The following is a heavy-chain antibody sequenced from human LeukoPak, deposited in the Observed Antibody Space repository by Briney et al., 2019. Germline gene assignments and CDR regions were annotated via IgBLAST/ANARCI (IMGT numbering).Heavy chain of an antibody. CDR2: ISSSSSYI. CDR3: ARVAEGSSWDQIRYYYYGMDV. J-gene: IGHJ6*04. V-gene: IGHV3-21*01. Sequence: GGSLRLSCAASGFTFSSYSMNWVRPAPGKGLEWVSSISSSSSYIYYADSVKGRFTISRDNAKNSLYLQMNSLRAEDTAVYYCARVAEGSSWDQIRYYYYGMDVWGKGTTVTVSS. D-gene: IGHD6-13*01. CDR1: GFTFSSYS.